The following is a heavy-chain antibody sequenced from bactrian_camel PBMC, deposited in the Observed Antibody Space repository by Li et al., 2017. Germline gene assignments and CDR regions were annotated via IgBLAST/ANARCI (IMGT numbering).Heavy chain of an antibody. CDR2: IYTSGGNP. J-gene: IGHJ4*01. Sequence: QLVESGGKTVQTGGSLRLSCQASGYQHNAYCLAWFRQAPGKAREGVATIYTSGGNPCYADSVKGRFTISQDNAKSTVYLQMNSLKPEDTAMYYCASHGNVWEYKYWGQGTQVTVS. D-gene: IGHD6*01. CDR1: GYQHNAYC. CDR3: ASHGNVWEYKY. V-gene: IGHV3S1*01.